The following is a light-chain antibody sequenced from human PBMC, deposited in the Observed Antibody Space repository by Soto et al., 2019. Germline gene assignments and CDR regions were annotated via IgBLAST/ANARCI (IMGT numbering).Light chain of an antibody. J-gene: IGLJ3*02. CDR1: SSNIGNNP. Sequence: QSVLTQPPSASGTPGQRVTISCSGSSSNIGNNPVNWYQQLPGTAPNLLIYSNSHRPSGVPDRFSGSKSGTSASLAISGLQSEDEADYYCAAWDDSLTGSWVFGGGTKLTVL. V-gene: IGLV1-44*01. CDR2: SNS. CDR3: AAWDDSLTGSWV.